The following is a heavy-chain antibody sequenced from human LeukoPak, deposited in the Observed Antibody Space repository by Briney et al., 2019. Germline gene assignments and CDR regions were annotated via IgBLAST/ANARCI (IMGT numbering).Heavy chain of an antibody. CDR2: IYRDGST. Sequence: GGSLRPSCAASGFTVSSNYMSWVRQAPGKGLEWVSVIYRDGSTYYADSVKGRFTISRDNSKNTLYLQMNSLRAEDTAVYYCARDTYGKNYFDYWGRGTLVTVSS. D-gene: IGHD3-10*01. CDR1: GFTVSSNY. V-gene: IGHV3-53*01. J-gene: IGHJ4*02. CDR3: ARDTYGKNYFDY.